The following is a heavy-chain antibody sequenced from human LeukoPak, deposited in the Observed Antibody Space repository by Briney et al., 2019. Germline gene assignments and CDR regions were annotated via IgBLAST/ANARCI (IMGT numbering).Heavy chain of an antibody. CDR1: GFTFSTYW. V-gene: IGHV3-7*03. J-gene: IGHJ4*02. CDR3: ARRDDHNGRDY. D-gene: IGHD5-24*01. CDR2: INQDENHR. Sequence: GGSLRLSCTASGFTFSTYWMTWVRQAPGKGLEWVASINQDENHRHYVPSARGRFTISRDNAKNSLLLQMNSLRAEDTAMYYCARRDDHNGRDYWGQGTLVTVSS.